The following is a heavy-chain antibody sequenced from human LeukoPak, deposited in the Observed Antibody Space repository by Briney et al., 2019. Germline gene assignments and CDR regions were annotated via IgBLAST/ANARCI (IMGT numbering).Heavy chain of an antibody. J-gene: IGHJ6*04. CDR3: ARDPPGDYYYYGMDV. CDR2: IKHDGSEK. Sequence: GGSLRLSCAASGFTFSSYWMSWVRQAPGKGLEWVANIKHDGSEKYYVDSVKGRFTISRDNAKNSLYLQMNSLRAEDTAVYYCARDPPGDYYYYGMDVWGKGTTVTVP. V-gene: IGHV3-7*03. CDR1: GFTFSSYW. D-gene: IGHD4-17*01.